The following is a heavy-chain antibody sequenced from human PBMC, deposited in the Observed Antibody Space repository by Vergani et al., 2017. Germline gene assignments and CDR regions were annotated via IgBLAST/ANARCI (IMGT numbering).Heavy chain of an antibody. CDR2: ITPSSTSP. J-gene: IGHJ5*02. D-gene: IGHD3-22*01. Sequence: QVQLLQSGAEAKRPGSSVRVSCQASGGNFNNFDISWVRQAPGQGPEWMGRITPSSTSPLYAQRFRGRVTITIDESTNSVYLELRGLTAEDSAVYYCALDRDHYHSGGYYGLDPWGQGTLVVISS. CDR3: ALDRDHYHSGGYYGLDP. V-gene: IGHV1-69*05. CDR1: GGNFNNFD.